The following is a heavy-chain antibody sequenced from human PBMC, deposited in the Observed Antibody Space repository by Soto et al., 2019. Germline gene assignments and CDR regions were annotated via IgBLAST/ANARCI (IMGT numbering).Heavy chain of an antibody. CDR1: GLSLSTTGVG. Sequence: QITLKESGPTLVKPTQTLTLTCTFSGLSLSTTGVGVGWIRQPPGKALEWLALIYWDDDKRYSPSLKSRLTNSKYSSKNQVDITGANMDHSDTVTQYCVPSRCGGDCLHSYSSHANYGLDVWGQGTTVTVSS. J-gene: IGHJ6*02. D-gene: IGHD2-21*02. CDR3: VPSRCGGDCLHSYSSHANYGLDV. V-gene: IGHV2-5*02. CDR2: IYWDDDK.